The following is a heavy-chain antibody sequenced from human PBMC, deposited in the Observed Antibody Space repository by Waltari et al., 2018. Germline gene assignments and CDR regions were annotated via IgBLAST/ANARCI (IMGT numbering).Heavy chain of an antibody. V-gene: IGHV4-39*07. J-gene: IGHJ5*02. D-gene: IGHD6-13*01. CDR1: GGSISSSSYY. CDR3: ARVILVLGQQLINWFDP. CDR2: IYYSGRT. Sequence: QLQLQESGPGLVKPSETLSLTCTVSGGSISSSSYYWGWIRQPPGKGLEWIGSIYYSGRTYDNPSLKSRVTISVDTSKNQFSLKLSSVIAADTAVYYCARVILVLGQQLINWFDPWGQGTLVTVSS.